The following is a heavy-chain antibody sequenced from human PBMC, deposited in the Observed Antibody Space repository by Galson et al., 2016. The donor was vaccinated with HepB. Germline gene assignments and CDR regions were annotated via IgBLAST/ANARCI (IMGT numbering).Heavy chain of an antibody. CDR1: GFTFSDYT. Sequence: SLRLSCAASGFTFSDYTINWVRQAPGKGLEWVSYISRVGAYIKYAASVEGRFSISRDNSKNSVFLHMSGLRAEDTAVYYCARCYGDFVLGDYGLDVWGQGTTVTVSS. J-gene: IGHJ6*02. CDR3: ARCYGDFVLGDYGLDV. V-gene: IGHV3-21*06. CDR2: ISRVGAYI. D-gene: IGHD4-17*01.